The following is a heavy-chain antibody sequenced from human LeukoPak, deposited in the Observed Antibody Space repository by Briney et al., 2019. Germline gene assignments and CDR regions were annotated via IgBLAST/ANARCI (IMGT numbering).Heavy chain of an antibody. Sequence: SETLSLTCTVSGGSISSYYWSWIRQPPGKGLEWIGYIYYSGSTNYNPSLKSRVTISVDTSKNQFSLKLSSVTAADTAVYYCARERRYSSRFDYWGQGTLVTVSS. CDR3: ARERRYSSRFDY. J-gene: IGHJ4*02. V-gene: IGHV4-59*12. D-gene: IGHD6-13*01. CDR2: IYYSGST. CDR1: GGSISSYY.